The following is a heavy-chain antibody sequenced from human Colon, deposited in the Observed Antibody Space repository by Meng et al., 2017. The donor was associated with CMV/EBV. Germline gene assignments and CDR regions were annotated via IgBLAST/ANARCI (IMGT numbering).Heavy chain of an antibody. CDR2: IFGGSTGT. CDR1: GSRFSGYS. CDR3: AKDAVPDSRYNFDL. V-gene: IGHV3-23*03. D-gene: IGHD2-2*02. J-gene: IGHJ4*02. Sequence: GGSLRLSCSASGSRFSGYSMNWVRQSPEKGLEWVSIIFGGSTGTKYADSVRGRFTTSRDDSKATVYPQMNNLRLEDTGVYYCAKDAVPDSRYNFDLWGQGTLVTVSS.